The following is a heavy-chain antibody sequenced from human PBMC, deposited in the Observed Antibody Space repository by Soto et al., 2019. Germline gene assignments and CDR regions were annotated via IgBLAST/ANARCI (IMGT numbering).Heavy chain of an antibody. CDR2: IWHTESNK. V-gene: IGHV3-33*01. D-gene: IGHD6-6*01. J-gene: IGHJ4*02. CDR1: GFTFSNYG. Sequence: PAGSLRLSCAASGFTFSNYGMHWVRQAPGKGLEWVAVIWHTESNKYYADSVKGRFTISRDNSKNTLFLQMSSLRAEDTAVYYCARDRLEYSTLYYFDYWGQGALVTVSS. CDR3: ARDRLEYSTLYYFDY.